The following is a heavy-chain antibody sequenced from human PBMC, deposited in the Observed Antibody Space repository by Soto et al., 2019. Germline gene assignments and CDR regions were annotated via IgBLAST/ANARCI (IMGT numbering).Heavy chain of an antibody. D-gene: IGHD3-10*01. CDR3: AAGEPLNY. V-gene: IGHV3-33*08. CDR1: GFTFSNYG. CDR2: IWYDGSNK. Sequence: VQLLESGGGWVQPGGSLRLSCAASGFTFSNYGMHWVRQAPGKGLEWVAIIWYDGSNKYYADSVKGRFTISRDNSKNTVYLQMNSLRAEDTAMYYCAAGEPLNYRGQGTLVTVSS. J-gene: IGHJ4*02.